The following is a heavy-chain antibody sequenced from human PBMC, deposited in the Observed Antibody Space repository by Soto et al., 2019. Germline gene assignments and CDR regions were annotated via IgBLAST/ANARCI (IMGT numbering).Heavy chain of an antibody. V-gene: IGHV1-3*04. D-gene: IGHD3-10*01. J-gene: IGHJ4*02. CDR1: GYTFTSYT. Sequence: QVQLVQSGAEVKKPGASVKVSCKASGYTFTSYTLHWVRQAPGQRLEWMGWINTGNGNTKYSQKFQGRVTITRDTSASTAYMELSSLRSEDTAVYGCARGDTMVRGVIIDYFDYWGQGTRVTVSS. CDR2: INTGNGNT. CDR3: ARGDTMVRGVIIDYFDY.